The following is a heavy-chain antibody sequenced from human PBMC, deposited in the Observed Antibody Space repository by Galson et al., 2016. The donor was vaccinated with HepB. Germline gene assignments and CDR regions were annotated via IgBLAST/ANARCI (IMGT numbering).Heavy chain of an antibody. J-gene: IGHJ4*02. D-gene: IGHD1-26*01. CDR2: VYYSGNS. CDR3: ARHRRVGAYSNYFDY. V-gene: IGHV4-39*01. Sequence: SETLSLTCTVSGGSISSSSYYWGWIRQPPGKGLEWIGSVYYSGNSDCNPSLRTRVTISIHTSKNQFSLNLNSVTAADTAVYSCARHRRVGAYSNYFDYWGQGALVTVSS. CDR1: GGSISSSSYY.